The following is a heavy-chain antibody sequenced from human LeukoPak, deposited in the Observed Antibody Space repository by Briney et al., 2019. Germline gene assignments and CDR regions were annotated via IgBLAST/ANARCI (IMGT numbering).Heavy chain of an antibody. Sequence: GGSLRLSCAASQFTVSRNYMSWVRQAPGKGLEWVSVIYSGGSTYYADSVKGRFTISRDNSKNTLYLQMNSLRAEDTAVYYCAREVDILTGYDYWGQGTLVTVSS. J-gene: IGHJ4*02. D-gene: IGHD3-9*01. CDR1: QFTVSRNY. V-gene: IGHV3-53*01. CDR3: AREVDILTGYDY. CDR2: IYSGGST.